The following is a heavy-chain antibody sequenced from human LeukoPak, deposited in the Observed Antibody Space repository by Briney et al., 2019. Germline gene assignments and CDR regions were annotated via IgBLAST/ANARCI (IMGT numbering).Heavy chain of an antibody. Sequence: GGSLRLSCAASGFTFSSYSMNWVRQAPGKGLEWVSSISSSSSYIYYADSVKGRFTISRDNARNSLYLQMNSLRAEDTAVYYCARVQKLRYFDWLKENYGMDVWGQGTTVTVSS. D-gene: IGHD3-9*01. CDR3: ARVQKLRYFDWLKENYGMDV. V-gene: IGHV3-21*01. J-gene: IGHJ6*02. CDR2: ISSSSSYI. CDR1: GFTFSSYS.